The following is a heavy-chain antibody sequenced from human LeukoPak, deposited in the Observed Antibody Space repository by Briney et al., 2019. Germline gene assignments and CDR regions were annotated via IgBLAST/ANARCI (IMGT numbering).Heavy chain of an antibody. CDR1: GFTVSSNY. Sequence: GGSLRLSCAASGFTVSSNYMSWVRQAPGKGLEWVSVIYSGGSTYYADSVKGRFTISRDNSKNTLHLQMNSLRAEDTAVYYCARDHDSGSFKRALDIWGQGTMVTVSS. D-gene: IGHD1-26*01. CDR2: IYSGGST. V-gene: IGHV3-66*02. J-gene: IGHJ3*02. CDR3: ARDHDSGSFKRALDI.